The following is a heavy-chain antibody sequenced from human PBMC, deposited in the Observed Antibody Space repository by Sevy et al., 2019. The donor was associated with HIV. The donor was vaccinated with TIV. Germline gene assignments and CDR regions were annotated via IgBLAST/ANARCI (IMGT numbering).Heavy chain of an antibody. V-gene: IGHV1-2*02. J-gene: IGHJ4*02. CDR3: AIESTNYYGSGCYYKD. D-gene: IGHD3-10*01. Sequence: ASVKVSCKASGYTFTGYYMHWVRQAPGQGLEWMGWINPNSGGTNYAQKFQGRVTMTRETSISTAYMELSRLRSDDTAVYYCAIESTNYYGSGCYYKDWGQGTLVTVSS. CDR1: GYTFTGYY. CDR2: INPNSGGT.